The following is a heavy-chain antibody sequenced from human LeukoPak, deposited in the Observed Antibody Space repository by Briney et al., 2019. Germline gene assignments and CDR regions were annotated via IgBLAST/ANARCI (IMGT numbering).Heavy chain of an antibody. CDR2: ISSSSSYI. D-gene: IGHD2-2*01. CDR1: GFTFSSYS. CDR3: AREAFYCSSTSCPSFDYYYYYMDV. Sequence: GGSLRLSCAASGFTFSSYSMNWVRQAPGKGLEWVSSISSSSSYIYYADSVKGRFTISRDNAKNSLYLQMNSLRAEDTAVYYCAREAFYCSSTSCPSFDYYYYYMDVWGKGTTVTVSS. J-gene: IGHJ6*03. V-gene: IGHV3-21*01.